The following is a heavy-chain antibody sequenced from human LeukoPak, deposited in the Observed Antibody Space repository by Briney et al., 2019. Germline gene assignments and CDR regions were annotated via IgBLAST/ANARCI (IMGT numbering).Heavy chain of an antibody. CDR1: GGSFSSYY. CDR3: ARVSGDCGGDAFDI. D-gene: IGHD2-21*02. V-gene: IGHV4-59*01. CDR2: IYYSGST. Sequence: SVTLSLTCAVYGGSFSSYYWSWLRQPPGKEREWIVYIYYSGSTNYNHSRKSRVTISVDTSKNQFSLKLSSVTAADTAVYYCARVSGDCGGDAFDIWGQGTMVTVSS. J-gene: IGHJ3*02.